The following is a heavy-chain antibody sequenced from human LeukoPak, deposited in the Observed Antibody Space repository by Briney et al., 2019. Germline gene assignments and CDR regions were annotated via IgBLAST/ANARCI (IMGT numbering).Heavy chain of an antibody. CDR2: IYTSGST. CDR3: ARDRYYYDSSGYYYEY. CDR1: GGSISSSSYY. V-gene: IGHV4-61*02. Sequence: ASETLSLTCTVSGGSISSSSYYWSWIRQPAGKGLEWIGRIYTSGSTNYNPSLKSRVTMSVDTSKNQFSLKLSSVTAADTAVYYCARDRYYYDSSGYYYEYWGQGTLVTVSS. D-gene: IGHD3-22*01. J-gene: IGHJ4*02.